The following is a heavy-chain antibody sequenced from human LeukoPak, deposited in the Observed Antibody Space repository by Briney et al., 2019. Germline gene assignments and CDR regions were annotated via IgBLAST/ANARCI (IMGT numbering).Heavy chain of an antibody. D-gene: IGHD6-19*01. CDR2: ISSSSSYL. Sequence: GGSLRLSCAASGFTFSSYSMNWVRQAPGKGLEWVSSISSSSSYLYYADSVKGRFTISRDNAKNSLYLQMNSLRAEDTAVYYCARDLSAFYSSGWYYFDYWGQGTLVTVSS. CDR1: GFTFSSYS. J-gene: IGHJ4*02. CDR3: ARDLSAFYSSGWYYFDY. V-gene: IGHV3-21*01.